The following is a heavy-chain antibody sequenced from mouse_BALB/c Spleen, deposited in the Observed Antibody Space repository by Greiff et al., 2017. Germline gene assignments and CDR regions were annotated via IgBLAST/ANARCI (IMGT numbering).Heavy chain of an antibody. CDR1: GFTFSSYT. D-gene: IGHD2-14*01. CDR2: ISNGGGST. Sequence: EVQGVESGGGLVQPGGSLKLSCAASGFTFSSYTMSWVRQTPEKRLEWVAYISNGGGSTYYPDTVKGRFTISRDNAKNTLYLQMSSLKSEDTAMYYCARQYDDYAMDYWGQGTSVTVSS. V-gene: IGHV5-12-2*01. J-gene: IGHJ4*01. CDR3: ARQYDDYAMDY.